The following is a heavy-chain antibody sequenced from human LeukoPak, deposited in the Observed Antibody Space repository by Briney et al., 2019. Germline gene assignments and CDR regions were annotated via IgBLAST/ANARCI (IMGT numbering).Heavy chain of an antibody. D-gene: IGHD4-17*01. J-gene: IGHJ6*03. V-gene: IGHV3-20*04. CDR3: ARDYGDYGVYYYMDV. CDR1: GFTFDDYG. Sequence: PGGSLRLSCAASGFTFDDYGMSWVRQAPGKGLEWVSGINWNGGSTGYADSVKGRFTISRDNAKNSLYLQMISLRAEDTALYYCARDYGDYGVYYYMDVWGKGTTVTVSS. CDR2: INWNGGST.